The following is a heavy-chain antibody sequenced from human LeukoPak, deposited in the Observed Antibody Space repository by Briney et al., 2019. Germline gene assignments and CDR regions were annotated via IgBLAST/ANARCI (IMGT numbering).Heavy chain of an antibody. CDR1: GGSISSSSYY. CDR2: IHYSGST. Sequence: RASETLSLTCTVSGGSISSSSYYWGWIRQPPGKGLEWIGSIHYSGSTYYNTSLKSRVIISVDTSKNQFSLRLTSVTAADTAVYYCARPADHSSSWFPFDIWGQGTMVTVSS. V-gene: IGHV4-39*07. J-gene: IGHJ3*02. CDR3: ARPADHSSSWFPFDI. D-gene: IGHD6-13*01.